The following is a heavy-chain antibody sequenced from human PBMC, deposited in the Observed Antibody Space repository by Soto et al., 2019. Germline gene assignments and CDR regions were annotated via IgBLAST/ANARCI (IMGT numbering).Heavy chain of an antibody. J-gene: IGHJ4*02. CDR2: ISYGGST. D-gene: IGHD7-27*01. CDR1: GGSISSGDYY. CDR3: AKNWNWGSLVH. V-gene: IGHV4-30-4*01. Sequence: SETLSLTCTVSGGSISSGDYYWSWIRQPPGKGLEWIGFISYGGSTNYNPSLKSRVTISVDTPKNQFSLKLSSVTAADTAVYYCAKNWNWGSLVHWGQGTLVTVSS.